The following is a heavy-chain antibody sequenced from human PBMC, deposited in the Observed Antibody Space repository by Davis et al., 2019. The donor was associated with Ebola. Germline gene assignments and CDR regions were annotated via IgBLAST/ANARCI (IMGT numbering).Heavy chain of an antibody. V-gene: IGHV3-21*01. CDR2: ISSSSSYI. J-gene: IGHJ5*02. Sequence: GESLKISCAASGFTFSSYEMNWVRQAPGKGLEWVSSISSSSSYIYYADSVKGRFTISRDNAKNSLYLQMNSLRAEDTAVYYCARDKARARDISAGYSSNGNWFDPWGQGTLVTVSS. D-gene: IGHD5-18*01. CDR1: GFTFSSYE. CDR3: ARDKARARDISAGYSSNGNWFDP.